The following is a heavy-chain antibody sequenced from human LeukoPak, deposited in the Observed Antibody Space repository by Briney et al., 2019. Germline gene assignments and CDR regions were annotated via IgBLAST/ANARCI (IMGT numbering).Heavy chain of an antibody. CDR3: ARARSVYSSGWTPYYYYGMDV. V-gene: IGHV4-34*01. CDR2: INHSGST. D-gene: IGHD6-19*01. Sequence: SETLSLTCAVYGGSFSGYYWSWIRQPPGKGLEWIGEINHSGSTNYNPSLKSRVTISVDTSKNQFSLKLSSVTAADTAVCYCARARSVYSSGWTPYYYYGMDVWGQGTTVTVSS. CDR1: GGSFSGYY. J-gene: IGHJ6*02.